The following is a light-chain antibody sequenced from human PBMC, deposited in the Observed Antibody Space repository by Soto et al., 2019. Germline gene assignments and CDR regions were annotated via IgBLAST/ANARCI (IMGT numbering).Light chain of an antibody. V-gene: IGKV1-5*03. J-gene: IGKJ1*01. CDR1: QSISSW. CDR3: QQYDSYSWT. CDR2: QAS. Sequence: DIQMTKSPSTLSAFVGDRVTITCRASQSISSWLAWYHQKPGKAPKLLVYQASTLESGVPLRFSGSGSGTEFTLTINSLHSDDCATYSCQQYDSYSWTFGQGTKVDI.